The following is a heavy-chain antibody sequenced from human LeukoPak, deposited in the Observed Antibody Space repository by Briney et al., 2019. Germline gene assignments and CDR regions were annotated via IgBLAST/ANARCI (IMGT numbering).Heavy chain of an antibody. CDR3: ARVGARDYGDSLFDY. Sequence: PGGSLRLSCAASGFTFSSYAMHWVRQAPGKGLEWVAVISYDGSNKYYADSVKGRFTISRDNSKNTLYLQMNSLRAEDTAVYYCARVGARDYGDSLFDYWGQGTLVTVSS. V-gene: IGHV3-30-3*01. J-gene: IGHJ4*02. CDR2: ISYDGSNK. D-gene: IGHD4-17*01. CDR1: GFTFSSYA.